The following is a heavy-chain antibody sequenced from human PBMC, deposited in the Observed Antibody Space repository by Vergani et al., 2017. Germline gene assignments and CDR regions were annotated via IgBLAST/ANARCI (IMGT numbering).Heavy chain of an antibody. V-gene: IGHV1-18*01. CDR3: ARQQKGIVGATGNFDY. CDR1: GYTFTSYG. Sequence: QVQLVQSGAEVKKPGASVKVSCKASGYTFTSYGISWVRQAPGQGLEWMGWISAYNGNTNYAQKLQGRVTMTTDTSTSTAYMELSSVTAADTAVYYCARQQKGIVGATGNFDYWGQGTLVTVSS. CDR2: ISAYNGNT. J-gene: IGHJ4*02. D-gene: IGHD1-26*01.